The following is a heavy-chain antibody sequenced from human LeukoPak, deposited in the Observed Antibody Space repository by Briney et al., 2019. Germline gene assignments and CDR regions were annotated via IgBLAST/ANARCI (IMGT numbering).Heavy chain of an antibody. V-gene: IGHV3-48*03. CDR2: ISSSGSTI. CDR1: GFTFSSYE. D-gene: IGHD3-10*01. J-gene: IGHJ6*04. CDR3: ARESTLGFGELFRYYYGMDV. Sequence: GGSLRLSCAASGFTFSSYEMNWVRQAPGKGLEWVSYISSSGSTIYYADSVKGRFTISRDNAKNSLYLQMNSLGAEDTAVYYCARESTLGFGELFRYYYGMDVWGKGTTVTVSS.